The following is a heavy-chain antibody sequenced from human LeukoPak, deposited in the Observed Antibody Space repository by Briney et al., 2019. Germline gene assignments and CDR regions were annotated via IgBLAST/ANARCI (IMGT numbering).Heavy chain of an antibody. Sequence: ASAKVSCKASGYTFTGYYIHWVRQAPGQGLEWMGWINPNSGGTNYAQKFQGRVTMTRDTSISTAYMELSRLRFDDTAVYYCAREKKWLATLDYWGQGTLVTVSS. D-gene: IGHD6-19*01. J-gene: IGHJ4*02. V-gene: IGHV1-2*02. CDR3: AREKKWLATLDY. CDR1: GYTFTGYY. CDR2: INPNSGGT.